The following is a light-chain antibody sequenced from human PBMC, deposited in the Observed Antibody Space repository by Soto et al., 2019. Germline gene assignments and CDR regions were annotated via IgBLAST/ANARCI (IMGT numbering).Light chain of an antibody. V-gene: IGLV2-8*01. CDR3: SSYAGSNNLV. CDR1: SSDVGGYNY. CDR2: EVS. J-gene: IGLJ1*01. Sequence: QSVLTQPPSASGSPGQSVTISCNGTSSDVGGYNYVSWYQQHPGKAPKLMIYEVSRRPSGVPDRFSGSKSGNTASLTVSGLQREDESDYYCSSYAGSNNLVFGTGSKLNVL.